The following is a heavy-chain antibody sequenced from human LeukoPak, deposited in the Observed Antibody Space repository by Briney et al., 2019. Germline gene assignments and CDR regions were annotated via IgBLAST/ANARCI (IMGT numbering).Heavy chain of an antibody. Sequence: SQTLSLTCTVSGGSISSGGYYWSWIRQHPGKGLEWVGYIYYSGSTYYNPSLKSRVTISVDTSKNQFSLKLSSVTAADTAVYYCARLRDGYTPDYWGQGTLVTVSS. D-gene: IGHD5-24*01. CDR2: IYYSGST. CDR3: ARLRDGYTPDY. V-gene: IGHV4-31*03. CDR1: GGSISSGGYY. J-gene: IGHJ4*02.